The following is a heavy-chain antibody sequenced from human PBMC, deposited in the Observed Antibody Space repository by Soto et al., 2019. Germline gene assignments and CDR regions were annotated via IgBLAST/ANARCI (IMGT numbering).Heavy chain of an antibody. CDR1: GFTFSSYA. Sequence: PGGSLRLSCAASGFTFSSYAMSWVRQAPGKGLEWVSAISGSGGSTYYADSVKGRFTISRDNSKNTLYLQMNSLRAEDTAVYYCAKDGYDFWSGYHDYWGQGTLVTVSS. CDR3: AKDGYDFWSGYHDY. CDR2: ISGSGGST. J-gene: IGHJ4*02. D-gene: IGHD3-3*01. V-gene: IGHV3-23*01.